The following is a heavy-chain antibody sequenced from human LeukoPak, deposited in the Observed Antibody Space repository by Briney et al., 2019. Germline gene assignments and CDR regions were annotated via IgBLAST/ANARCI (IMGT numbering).Heavy chain of an antibody. Sequence: ASVNVSCKAFGYTFTDYYMYWVRQAPGQGLEWMGWIIPNSGGTNYAQRFQGRVTMTRDTSITTAYMELSSLRSDDTAVYYCARFSTRGWHFDYWGQGTLVTVSS. D-gene: IGHD6-19*01. CDR3: ARFSTRGWHFDY. J-gene: IGHJ4*02. CDR1: GYTFTDYY. V-gene: IGHV1-2*02. CDR2: IIPNSGGT.